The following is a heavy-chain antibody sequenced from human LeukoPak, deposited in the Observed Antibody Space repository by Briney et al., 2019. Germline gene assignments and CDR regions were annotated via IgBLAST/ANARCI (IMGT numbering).Heavy chain of an antibody. Sequence: PSETLSLTCTVSGGSISSGDYYWSWIRQPPGKGLEWIGYIYYSGSTYYNPSLKSRVTISVDTSKNQFSLKLSSVTAADTAVYYCARDPMDLHSRGLDYWGQGTLVTVSS. CDR3: ARDPMDLHSRGLDY. J-gene: IGHJ4*02. V-gene: IGHV4-30-4*01. CDR1: GGSISSGDYY. CDR2: IYYSGST. D-gene: IGHD3-22*01.